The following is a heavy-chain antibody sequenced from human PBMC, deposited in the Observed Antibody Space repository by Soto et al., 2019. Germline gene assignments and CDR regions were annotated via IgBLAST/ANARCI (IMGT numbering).Heavy chain of an antibody. Sequence: ASVKVSCKATGYTFTSYAMHWVRQAPGQRLEWMGWINAGNGNTKYSQKFQGRVTITRDTSASTAYMELSSLRSEDTAVYYCARDSIGIAEAGTDFDPCGQGTLVTVSS. J-gene: IGHJ5*02. D-gene: IGHD6-13*01. V-gene: IGHV1-3*01. CDR1: GYTFTSYA. CDR2: INAGNGNT. CDR3: ARDSIGIAEAGTDFDP.